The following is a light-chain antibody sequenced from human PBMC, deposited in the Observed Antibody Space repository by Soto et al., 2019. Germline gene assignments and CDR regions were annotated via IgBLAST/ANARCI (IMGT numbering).Light chain of an antibody. CDR1: QTVRTW. Sequence: DIQMTQSPSTLSASVGDTVTITCRAGQTVRTWLAWYQQKVGGAPKLLIYDASTLESGVPSRFSGSGSETELTLTINSLQPDDFATYYCQQYSDYSTFGQGTRLEIK. CDR2: DAS. J-gene: IGKJ1*01. V-gene: IGKV1-5*01. CDR3: QQYSDYST.